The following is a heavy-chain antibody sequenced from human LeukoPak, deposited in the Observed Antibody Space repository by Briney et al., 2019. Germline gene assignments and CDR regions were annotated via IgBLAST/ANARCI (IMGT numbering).Heavy chain of an antibody. CDR1: GFTFSSYA. CDR2: ISGSGGST. V-gene: IGHV3-23*01. D-gene: IGHD6-13*01. CDR3: ARGTYSSIAALDY. J-gene: IGHJ4*02. Sequence: PGGSLRLSCAASGFTFSSYAMSWVRQAPGKGLEWVSAISGSGGSTYYADSVKGRFTISRDNSKNTLYLQMNSLRAEDTAVYYCARGTYSSIAALDYWGQGTLVTVSS.